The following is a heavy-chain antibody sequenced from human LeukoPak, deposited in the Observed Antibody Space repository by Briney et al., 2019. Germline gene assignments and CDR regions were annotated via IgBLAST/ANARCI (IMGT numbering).Heavy chain of an antibody. J-gene: IGHJ4*02. D-gene: IGHD3-10*01. CDR2: IGGNSDYA. CDR1: GFIFSTNA. Sequence: GGSLRLSCAASGFIFSTNAMAWVRQAPGKGLEWVSAIGGNSDYAFYADSVKGRFTTSRDNSKNTLYLQMNSLRAEDTAVYYCAKDSNDVYGSGSYYPYFDYWGQGTLVTVSS. CDR3: AKDSNDVYGSGSYYPYFDY. V-gene: IGHV3-23*01.